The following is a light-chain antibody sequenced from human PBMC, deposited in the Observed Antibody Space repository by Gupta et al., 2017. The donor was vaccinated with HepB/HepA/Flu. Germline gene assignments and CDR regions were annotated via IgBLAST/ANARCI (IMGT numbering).Light chain of an antibody. Sequence: DIHMNQSSSTLSASVGDRVTISCRASQSISFWLAWYQQKPGKAPKPLIYRTSSVENGVPSRFSGSGAGTEFTLTISSLQPDDFATYYCQQYRNYWTFGQGTKVEIK. CDR2: RTS. J-gene: IGKJ1*01. CDR1: QSISFW. V-gene: IGKV1-5*03. CDR3: QQYRNYWT.